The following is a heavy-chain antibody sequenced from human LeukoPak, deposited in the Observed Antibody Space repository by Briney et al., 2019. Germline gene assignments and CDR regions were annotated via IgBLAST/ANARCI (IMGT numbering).Heavy chain of an antibody. CDR2: GVYPEST. CDR1: GASVISGPHY. V-gene: IGHV4-61*01. J-gene: IGHJ4*02. Sequence: SETLSLTCSVSGASVISGPHYWSWIRQPPGKGLDWIGYGVYPESTNYNPSLKSRVTISVDTSKRQFSLQLRSVTAADTAIYYCARDNWGSLDYWGQGILVTVSS. D-gene: IGHD7-27*01. CDR3: ARDNWGSLDY.